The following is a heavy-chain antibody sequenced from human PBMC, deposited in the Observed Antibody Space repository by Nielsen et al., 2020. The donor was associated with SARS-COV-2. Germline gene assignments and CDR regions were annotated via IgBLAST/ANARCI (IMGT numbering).Heavy chain of an antibody. J-gene: IGHJ6*02. D-gene: IGHD3-10*01. Sequence: GESLKISCAASGFPFNNYWMHWVRQSPGKGPVWISRIDTDGTRTTYADSVKGRVTISRDNAKNTLYLQMDSLRAEDTALYYCARDPYYGSGTFRFYGMDLWGQGTTVTVSS. CDR2: IDTDGTRT. CDR1: GFPFNNYW. CDR3: ARDPYYGSGTFRFYGMDL. V-gene: IGHV3-74*03.